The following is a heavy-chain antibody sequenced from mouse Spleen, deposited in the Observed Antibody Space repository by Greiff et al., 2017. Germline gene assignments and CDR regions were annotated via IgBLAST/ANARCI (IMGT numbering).Heavy chain of an antibody. CDR2: ISSGSSTI. CDR1: GFTFSDYG. D-gene: IGHD2-1*01. CDR3: ARIYYGTGYFDV. J-gene: IGHJ1*03. Sequence: EVHLVESGGGLVKPGGSLKLSCAASGFTFSDYGMHWVRQAPEKGLEWVAYISSGSSTIYYADTVKGRFTISRDNAKNTLFLQMTSLRSEDTAMYYCARIYYGTGYFDVWGTGTTVTVSS. V-gene: IGHV5-17*01.